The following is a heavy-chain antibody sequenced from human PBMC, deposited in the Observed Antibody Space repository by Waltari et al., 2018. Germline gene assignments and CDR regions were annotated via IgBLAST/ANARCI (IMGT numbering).Heavy chain of an antibody. CDR1: GGSFSGYY. Sequence: QVQLQQWGAGLLKPSETLSLTCAVYGGSFSGYYWSWIRQPPGKGLEWIGFIYYSGSTYYNPSLKSRVTISVDTSKNQFSLKLSSVTAADTAVYYCARDFSYGFGYWGQGTLVTVSS. J-gene: IGHJ4*02. V-gene: IGHV4-34*01. CDR2: IYYSGST. CDR3: ARDFSYGFGY. D-gene: IGHD5-18*01.